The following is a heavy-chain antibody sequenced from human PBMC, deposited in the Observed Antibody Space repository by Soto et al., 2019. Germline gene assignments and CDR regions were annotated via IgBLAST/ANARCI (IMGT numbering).Heavy chain of an antibody. Sequence: PSETLYLTCDVSGDSISSINWWIWVRQPPGKGLQWIGEVYHTGTTNYNPSLKSRVTISFDKSQNHFSLNLTSVTAADTAVYECALSSWFFAISLLATWGQGSMVTVSS. CDR3: ALSSWFFAISLLAT. D-gene: IGHD3-9*01. CDR2: VYHTGTT. V-gene: IGHV4-4*02. CDR1: GDSISSINW. J-gene: IGHJ5*01.